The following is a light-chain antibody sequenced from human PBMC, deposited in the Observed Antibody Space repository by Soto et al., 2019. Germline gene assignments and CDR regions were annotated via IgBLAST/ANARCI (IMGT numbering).Light chain of an antibody. CDR1: QSVRSIY. J-gene: IGKJ1*01. CDR2: GAS. Sequence: ELVLTQSPGTLSLSPGERATLSCRTNQSVRSIYLACYHQKPGQAPRLLIYGASSRATGIPDRFSGSGSGTDFTLTISRLEPEYFAVYYCQQYGSSGTFGQGTKVDIK. V-gene: IGKV3-20*01. CDR3: QQYGSSGT.